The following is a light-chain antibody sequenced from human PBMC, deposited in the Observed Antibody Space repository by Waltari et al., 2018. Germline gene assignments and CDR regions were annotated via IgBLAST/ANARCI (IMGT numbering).Light chain of an antibody. J-gene: IGLJ2*01. Sequence: QSALTQPRSVSGSPGQSVTISCTGTSRDVGAYNSVPWYQHHAGKAPKVLIFDVNKRPSGVPDRCSDSNSGNTASLTISGLQAENESDYYCCSYTVTYLRLFGGGTRLTVL. CDR2: DVN. CDR3: CSYTVTYLRL. V-gene: IGLV2-11*01. CDR1: SRDVGAYNS.